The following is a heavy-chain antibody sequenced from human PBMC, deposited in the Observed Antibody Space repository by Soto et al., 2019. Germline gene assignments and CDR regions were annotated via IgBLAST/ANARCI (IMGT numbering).Heavy chain of an antibody. V-gene: IGHV4-31*03. CDR3: AGIYSGSPGGTLRY. J-gene: IGHJ4*02. Sequence: QVQLQESGPGLVKPSQTLSLTCTVSGGSISSGGYYWSWIRQHPGKGLEWIGYIYYSGSTYYNPSLKSRVTSAVDTSRRQFFLKLSSVTAAATAVYYGAGIYSGSPGGTLRYWGQGTLVTVSS. D-gene: IGHD1-26*01. CDR1: GGSISSGGYY. CDR2: IYYSGST.